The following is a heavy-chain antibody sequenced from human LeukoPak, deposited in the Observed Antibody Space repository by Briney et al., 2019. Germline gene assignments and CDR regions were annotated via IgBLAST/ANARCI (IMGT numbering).Heavy chain of an antibody. CDR3: ATDYYDSSQ. J-gene: IGHJ4*02. CDR2: INPSGGST. CDR1: GSTFSSYA. D-gene: IGHD3-22*01. V-gene: IGHV1-46*01. Sequence: ASVKVSCKASGSTFSSYAISWVRQAPGQGLEWMGIINPSGGSTSYAQKFQGRVTMTRDTSTSTVYMELSSLRSEDTAVYYCATDYYDSSQWGQGTLVTVSS.